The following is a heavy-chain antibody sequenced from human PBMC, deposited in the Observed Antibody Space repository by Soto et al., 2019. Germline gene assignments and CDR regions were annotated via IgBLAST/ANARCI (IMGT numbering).Heavy chain of an antibody. CDR2: IIPIFGTA. CDR3: ARVLEPRTIFGVVTNNGFDP. Sequence: QVQLVQSGAEVKKPGSSVKVSCKASGGTFSSYAISWVRQAPGQGLEWMGGIIPIFGTANYAQKFQGRVTITADESTSTAYMELSSLRSEDTAVYYCARVLEPRTIFGVVTNNGFDPWGQGTLVTVSS. D-gene: IGHD3-3*01. CDR1: GGTFSSYA. J-gene: IGHJ5*02. V-gene: IGHV1-69*01.